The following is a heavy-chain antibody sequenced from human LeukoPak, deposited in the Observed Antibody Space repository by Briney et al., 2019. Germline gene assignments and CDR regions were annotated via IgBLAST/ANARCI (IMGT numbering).Heavy chain of an antibody. CDR2: IYTSGST. CDR3: ARGSGRKVYYYDSSGYIPSAFDI. D-gene: IGHD3-22*01. J-gene: IGHJ3*02. CDR1: GGSISSYY. Sequence: SETLSLTCTVSGGSISSYYWSWIRQPAGKGLEWIGRIYTSGSTNYNPSLKSRVTMSVDTSKNQFSLKLSSVTAADTAVYYCARGSGRKVYYYDSSGYIPSAFDIWGQGTMVTVSS. V-gene: IGHV4-4*07.